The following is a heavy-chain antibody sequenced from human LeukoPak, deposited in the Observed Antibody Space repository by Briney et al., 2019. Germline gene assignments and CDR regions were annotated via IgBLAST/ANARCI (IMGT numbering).Heavy chain of an antibody. CDR2: MNPNSGNT. Sequence: VASVKVSCKASGYTFTSYDINWVRQATGQGLEWMGWMNPNSGNTGYAQKFQGRVTMTRNTSISTAYMELSSLRSEDTAVYYCASRVGATGSIGYWGQGTLVTVSS. CDR3: ASRVGATGSIGY. J-gene: IGHJ4*02. D-gene: IGHD1-26*01. CDR1: GYTFTSYD. V-gene: IGHV1-8*01.